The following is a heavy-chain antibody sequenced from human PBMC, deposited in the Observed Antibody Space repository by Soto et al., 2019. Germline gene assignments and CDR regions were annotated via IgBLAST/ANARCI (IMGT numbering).Heavy chain of an antibody. CDR2: ISSSSSYI. D-gene: IGHD6-13*01. Sequence: GGSLRLSCAASGFTFSSYSMNWVRQAPGKGLEWVSSISSSSSYIYYADSVKGRFTISRDNAKNSLYLQMNSLRAEDTAVYYCARVVPGSSSLNDYWGQGTLVTVSS. CDR3: ARVVPGSSSLNDY. V-gene: IGHV3-21*01. CDR1: GFTFSSYS. J-gene: IGHJ4*02.